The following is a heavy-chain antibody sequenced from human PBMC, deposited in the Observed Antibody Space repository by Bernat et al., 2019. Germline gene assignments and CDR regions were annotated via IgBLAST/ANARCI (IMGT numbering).Heavy chain of an antibody. J-gene: IGHJ6*03. CDR3: AKGLGGNGNYYYYMDV. CDR1: GFTFRSYG. V-gene: IGHV3-33*06. CDR2: IWYDGSNK. Sequence: QVHLVQSGGGAVQPGGSLRLSCTASGFTFRSYGMHWVRQAPGKGLEWVAIIWYDGSNKYYADSVKGRFTISRDNPKNTVYLEMNSLRAEDTSVYYCAKGLGGNGNYYYYMDVWGKGTTVTVSS.